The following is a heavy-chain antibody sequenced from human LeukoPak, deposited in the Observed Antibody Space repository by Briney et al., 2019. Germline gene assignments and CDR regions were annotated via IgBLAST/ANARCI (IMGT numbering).Heavy chain of an antibody. CDR1: GYTFTSYG. D-gene: IGHD3-22*01. Sequence: ASVKLSCKASGYTFTSYGISWVRQSPGQALGRRVWISPYNSNTNYAQTLQGRVTLTTDTSTTTAYMELRSLRSDDTAFYFCARDNYYYDMYYFDYWGQGTLVTVSS. CDR3: ARDNYYYDMYYFDY. J-gene: IGHJ4*02. CDR2: ISPYNSNT. V-gene: IGHV1-18*01.